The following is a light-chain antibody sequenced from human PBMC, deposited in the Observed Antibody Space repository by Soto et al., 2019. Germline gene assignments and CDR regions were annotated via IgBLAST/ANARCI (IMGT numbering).Light chain of an antibody. J-gene: IGLJ2*01. V-gene: IGLV1-44*01. CDR2: SSI. Sequence: QSVLTQPPSASGTPGQRVTISCSGSSSNIGSNTVNWYQKFPGTAPKLLIYSSILRPSGVPDRFSGSKSGTSASLAISGLQSEDEADSYCAAWDDSLNGVVFGGGTKLTVL. CDR3: AAWDDSLNGVV. CDR1: SSNIGSNT.